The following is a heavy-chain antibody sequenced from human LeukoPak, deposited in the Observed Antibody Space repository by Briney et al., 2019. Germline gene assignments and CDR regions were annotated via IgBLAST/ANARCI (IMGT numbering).Heavy chain of an antibody. CDR2: IFSNDEK. J-gene: IGHJ5*02. V-gene: IGHV2-26*01. CDR1: GSSLSIARMG. Sequence: SGPTLAKPTETLTLTCTVSGSSLSIARMGLSWILQPPGKALEWLPHIFSNDEKSYSTSLKSSLTISKDTSKSQVVLTMTNMDPVDTATYYCARGFTYYDFWSGYYPNWFDPWGQGTLVTVSS. CDR3: ARGFTYYDFWSGYYPNWFDP. D-gene: IGHD3-3*01.